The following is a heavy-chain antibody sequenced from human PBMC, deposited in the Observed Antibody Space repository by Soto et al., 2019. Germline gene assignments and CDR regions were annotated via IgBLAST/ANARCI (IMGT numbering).Heavy chain of an antibody. CDR1: GGTFSSYA. Sequence: SVKVSCKASGGTFSSYAISCVRQAPGQWLEWMGGIIPIFGTANYAQKFQGRVTITADKSTSTAYMELSSLRSEDTAVYYCVGFYYYDSSGYDYWGQGTLVTVSS. D-gene: IGHD3-22*01. CDR2: IIPIFGTA. CDR3: VGFYYYDSSGYDY. V-gene: IGHV1-69*06. J-gene: IGHJ4*02.